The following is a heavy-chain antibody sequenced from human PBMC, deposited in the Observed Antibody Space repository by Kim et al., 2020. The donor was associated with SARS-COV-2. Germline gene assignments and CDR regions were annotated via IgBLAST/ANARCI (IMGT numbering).Heavy chain of an antibody. J-gene: IGHJ2*01. Sequence: SETLSLTCAVYGGSFSGYYWSWIRQPPGKGLEWIGEINHSGSTNYNPSLKSRVTISVDTSKNQFSLKLSSVTAADTAVYYCASVSSGWFRGHWYFDLWGR. CDR1: GGSFSGYY. CDR2: INHSGST. V-gene: IGHV4-34*01. CDR3: ASVSSGWFRGHWYFDL. D-gene: IGHD6-19*01.